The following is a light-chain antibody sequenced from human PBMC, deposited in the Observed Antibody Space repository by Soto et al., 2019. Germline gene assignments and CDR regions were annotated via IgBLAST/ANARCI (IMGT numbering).Light chain of an antibody. J-gene: IGLJ2*01. CDR3: SSYTSSSTVV. CDR2: EVS. Sequence: QSALTQPPSVSGSPGQSVTISCTGTSSDVGSYNRVSWYQQPPGTAPKLMIYEVSNRPSGVPDRFSGSKSGNTASLTNSGLQAEDAADYSCSSYTSSSTVVFGGGTKLTV. V-gene: IGLV2-18*02. CDR1: SSDVGSYNR.